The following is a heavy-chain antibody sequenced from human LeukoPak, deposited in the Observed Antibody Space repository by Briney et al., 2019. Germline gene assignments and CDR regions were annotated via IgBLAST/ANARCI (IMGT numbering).Heavy chain of an antibody. D-gene: IGHD6-19*01. Sequence: GASVKDSCKISGNTLHTPAITWVRQAPGEGLEWMGWSSLANGNTNYAQKLQGRVTMTIDISTSTAYVELRNLRSDDTAIYYCTTGEAGFSRYEYWGQGTVVTVSS. CDR3: TTGEAGFSRYEY. V-gene: IGHV1-18*01. CDR2: SSLANGNT. CDR1: GNTLHTPA. J-gene: IGHJ4*02.